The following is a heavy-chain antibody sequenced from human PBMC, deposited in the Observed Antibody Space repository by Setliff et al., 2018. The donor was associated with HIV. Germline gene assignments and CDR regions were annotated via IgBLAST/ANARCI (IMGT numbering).Heavy chain of an antibody. Sequence: PSETLSLTCTVSGGSISSYYWTWIRQSPGKGLEWIGHIYYSGSTNYNPSLKSRVTISVDKSKNQFSLNLSSVTAADTAVYYCARSPGRGLAASIAAFFDYWGQGTLVTVSS. V-gene: IGHV4-59*12. CDR2: IYYSGST. CDR1: GGSISSYY. D-gene: IGHD6-6*01. J-gene: IGHJ4*02. CDR3: ARSPGRGLAASIAAFFDY.